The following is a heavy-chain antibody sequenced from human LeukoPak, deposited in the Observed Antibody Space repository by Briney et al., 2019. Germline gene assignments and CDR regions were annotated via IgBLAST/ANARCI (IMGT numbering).Heavy chain of an antibody. CDR2: IKQDGSEK. CDR1: GFTFSSYW. CDR3: ARTRITMIVGLASRFDY. J-gene: IGHJ4*02. V-gene: IGHV3-7*01. Sequence: GGSLRLSCAASGFTFSSYWMSWVRQAPGKGLEWVANIKQDGSEKYYVDSVKGRFTISRDNAKNSLYLQMNSLRAEDTAVYYCARTRITMIVGLASRFDYWGQGTLVTVSS. D-gene: IGHD3-22*01.